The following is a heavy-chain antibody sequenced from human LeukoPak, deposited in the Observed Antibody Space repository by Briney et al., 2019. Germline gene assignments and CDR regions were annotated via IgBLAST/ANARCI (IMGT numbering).Heavy chain of an antibody. V-gene: IGHV3-53*01. J-gene: IGHJ4*02. CDR2: IYSGGST. Sequence: GGSLRLSCAASGFTVSSNYMSWVRQAPGKGLEWVSVIYSGGSTYYADSVKGRFTISRDNSKNTLYLQMNSLRAEDTAVYYCARLGEYYDSSVYSGGDYFDYWGQGALVTVSS. CDR1: GFTVSSNY. D-gene: IGHD3-22*01. CDR3: ARLGEYYDSSVYSGGDYFDY.